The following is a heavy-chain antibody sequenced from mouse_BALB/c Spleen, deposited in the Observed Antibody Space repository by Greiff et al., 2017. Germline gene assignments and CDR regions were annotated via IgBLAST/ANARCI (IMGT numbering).Heavy chain of an antibody. Sequence: QVQLQQSAAELARPGASVKMSCKASGYTFTSYTMHWVKQRPGQGLEWIGYINPSSGYTEYNQKFKDKTTLTADKSSSTAYMQLSSLTSEDSAVYYCARWGTARAPAFDYWGQGTTLTVSS. CDR1: GYTFTSYT. CDR3: ARWGTARAPAFDY. CDR2: INPSSGYT. V-gene: IGHV1-4*02. D-gene: IGHD3-2*01. J-gene: IGHJ2*01.